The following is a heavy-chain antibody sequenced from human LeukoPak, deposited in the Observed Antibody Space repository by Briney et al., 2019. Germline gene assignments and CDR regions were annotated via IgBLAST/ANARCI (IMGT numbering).Heavy chain of an antibody. CDR3: ARRPLSNGPYYYGLDV. D-gene: IGHD6-19*01. J-gene: IGHJ6*02. Sequence: PGGSLRLSCAASGFTFSSYAMHWVRQAPGKGLEWVSVISYDGTDNYYADSVKGRFTISRDNAKNSLYLQMNSLRAEDTAVYYCARRPLSNGPYYYGLDVWGQGTTVTVSS. CDR2: ISYDGTDN. CDR1: GFTFSSYA. V-gene: IGHV3-30-3*01.